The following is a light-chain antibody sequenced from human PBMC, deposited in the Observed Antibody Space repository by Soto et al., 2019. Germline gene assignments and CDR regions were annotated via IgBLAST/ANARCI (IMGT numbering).Light chain of an antibody. CDR3: QQETSFTLT. Sequence: ETVLAPARCTRSWPQGARVCLQWRASQSVTNSFLAWYQKKPGQAPRILIYGASRRGTSIPDRFTGSGSGTDFDLTTSSLQTEEYATDYCQQETSFTLTGGEGTTVEIK. V-gene: IGKV3-20*01. CDR2: GAS. CDR1: QSVTNSF. J-gene: IGKJ4*01.